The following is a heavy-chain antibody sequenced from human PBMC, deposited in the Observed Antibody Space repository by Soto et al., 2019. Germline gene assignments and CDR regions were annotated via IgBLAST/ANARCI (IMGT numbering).Heavy chain of an antibody. CDR2: INAGNGNT. J-gene: IGHJ4*02. CDR3: AREGQFYDSRGFYYSFDS. V-gene: IGHV1-3*01. CDR1: GYTFTSYA. D-gene: IGHD3-22*01. Sequence: GASVKVSCKPSGYTFTSYAIFWVRQAPGQRLEWMGWINAGNGNTKYSQKFQGRVTITRDTSASTAYMELSSLRSEDTAVYYCAREGQFYDSRGFYYSFDSWGQGTRVTVSS.